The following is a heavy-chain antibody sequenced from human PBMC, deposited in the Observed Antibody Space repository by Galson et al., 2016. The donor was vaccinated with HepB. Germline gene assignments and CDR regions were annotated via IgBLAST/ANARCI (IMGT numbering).Heavy chain of an antibody. CDR1: GGSISGSGYF. D-gene: IGHD5-24*01. V-gene: IGHV4-39*01. CDR3: ARPAQRISQFLY. J-gene: IGHJ1*01. CDR2: IYRTGST. Sequence: SETLSLTCSVTGGSISGSGYFWGWLRQPPGREPEWIASIYRTGSTYYHPSLKSRVRISVDTSRNQFSLELSSVTAADTAVYFCARPAQRISQFLYWGQGLLVTISS.